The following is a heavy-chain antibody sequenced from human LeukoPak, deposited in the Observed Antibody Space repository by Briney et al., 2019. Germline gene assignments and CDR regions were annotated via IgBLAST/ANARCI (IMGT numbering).Heavy chain of an antibody. CDR1: GYSFTDFW. CDR2: VYPDDSDI. CDR3: ARHYKQQLIDF. D-gene: IGHD6-13*01. J-gene: IGHJ4*02. Sequence: PGESLKISCKGSGYSFTDFWIGWVRQMPGKGLEWMGIVYPDDSDIGHSPSFEGQVTISADKSISTAYLQWSSLKASDTAIYYCARHYKQQLIDFWGPGTLVTVSS. V-gene: IGHV5-51*01.